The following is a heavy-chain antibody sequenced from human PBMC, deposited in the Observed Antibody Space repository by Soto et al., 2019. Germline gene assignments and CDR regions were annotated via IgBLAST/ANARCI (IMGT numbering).Heavy chain of an antibody. D-gene: IGHD6-13*01. CDR3: ARVVDYSSSWYRAYYFDY. CDR1: GGSISSGGYY. V-gene: IGHV4-31*03. Sequence: QVQLQESGPGLVKPSQTLSLTCTVSGGSISSGGYYWSWIRQHPGKGLEWIGYIYYSGSTYYNPSLKSRVTISGDTSKNQFSLKLSSVTAADTAVYYCARVVDYSSSWYRAYYFDYWGQGTLVTVSS. CDR2: IYYSGST. J-gene: IGHJ4*02.